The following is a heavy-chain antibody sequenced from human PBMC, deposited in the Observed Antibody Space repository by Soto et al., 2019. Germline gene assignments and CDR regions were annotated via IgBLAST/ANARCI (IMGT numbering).Heavy chain of an antibody. CDR2: IYYSGST. CDR3: ASSDLLIAAAGTFDY. D-gene: IGHD6-13*01. Sequence: QLQLQESGPGLVKPSETLSLTCTVSGGSISSSSYYWGWIRQPPGKGLEWIGSIYYSGSTYYNPSLQSRVTISVDTSKNQFSLKLSSVTAADTAVYYCASSDLLIAAAGTFDYWGQGTLVTVSS. J-gene: IGHJ4*02. V-gene: IGHV4-39*01. CDR1: GGSISSSSYY.